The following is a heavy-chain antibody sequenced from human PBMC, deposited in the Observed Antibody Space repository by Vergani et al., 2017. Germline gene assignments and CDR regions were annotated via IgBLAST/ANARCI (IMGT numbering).Heavy chain of an antibody. Sequence: QVQLVQSGAEVKKPGSSVKVSCKASGGTFSSYAISWVRQAPGQGLEWMGRIIPILGIANYAQKFQGRVTMTRDTSTSTVYMELSSLRSEDTAVYYCARDRRGPDGSGTLDYWGQGTLVTVSS. D-gene: IGHD3-10*01. CDR3: ARDRRGPDGSGTLDY. J-gene: IGHJ4*02. CDR1: GGTFSSYA. V-gene: IGHV1-69*04. CDR2: IIPILGIA.